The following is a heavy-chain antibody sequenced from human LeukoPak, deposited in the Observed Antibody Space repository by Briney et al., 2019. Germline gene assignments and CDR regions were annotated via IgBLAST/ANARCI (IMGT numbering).Heavy chain of an antibody. Sequence: SVKVSCKASGGTFSSYAISWVRQAPGQGLEWMGRTIPILGIANYAQKFQGRVTITADKSTSTAYMELSSLRSEDTAVYYCARDADYGDPMNYWGQGTLVTVSS. V-gene: IGHV1-69*04. D-gene: IGHD4-17*01. CDR3: ARDADYGDPMNY. CDR2: TIPILGIA. CDR1: GGTFSSYA. J-gene: IGHJ4*02.